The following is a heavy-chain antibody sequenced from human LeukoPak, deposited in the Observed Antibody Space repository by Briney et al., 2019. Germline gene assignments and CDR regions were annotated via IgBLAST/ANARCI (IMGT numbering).Heavy chain of an antibody. CDR3: ARALSGYSYGYPFDY. V-gene: IGHV5-51*01. CDR2: IYPGDSDT. Sequence: GESLKISCKGSGYSLTSYWIGWVRQMPGKGLEWMGIIYPGDSDTRYSPSFQGQVTISADKSISTAYLQWSSLKASDTAMYYCARALSGYSYGYPFDYWGQGTLVTVSS. D-gene: IGHD5-18*01. J-gene: IGHJ4*02. CDR1: GYSLTSYW.